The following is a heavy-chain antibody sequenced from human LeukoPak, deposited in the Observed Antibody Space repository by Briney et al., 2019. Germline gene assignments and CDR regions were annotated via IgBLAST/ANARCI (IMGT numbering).Heavy chain of an antibody. V-gene: IGHV3-30*18. CDR1: GFTFGDYA. CDR3: AKLSWYYYDSSGYL. J-gene: IGHJ4*02. Sequence: PGGSLRLSCTASGFTFGDYAMSWVRQAPGKGLEWVALISYDGSNRYYADSVKGRFTISRDNSKNTLYLQMNSLRAEDTAVYYCAKLSWYYYDSSGYLWGQGTLVTVSS. CDR2: ISYDGSNR. D-gene: IGHD3-22*01.